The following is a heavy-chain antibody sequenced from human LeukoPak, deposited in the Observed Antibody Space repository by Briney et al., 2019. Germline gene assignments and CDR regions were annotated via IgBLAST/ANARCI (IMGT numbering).Heavy chain of an antibody. CDR2: INHSGST. D-gene: IGHD6-19*01. V-gene: IGHV4-34*01. Sequence: SETLSLTCAVYGGSFSGYYWSWIRQPPGKGLEWIGEINHSGSTNYNPSLKSRVTISVDTSKNQFSLKLSSVTAADTAVYYCAREKSGWYYFDYWGQGTLVTVSS. CDR1: GGSFSGYY. J-gene: IGHJ4*02. CDR3: AREKSGWYYFDY.